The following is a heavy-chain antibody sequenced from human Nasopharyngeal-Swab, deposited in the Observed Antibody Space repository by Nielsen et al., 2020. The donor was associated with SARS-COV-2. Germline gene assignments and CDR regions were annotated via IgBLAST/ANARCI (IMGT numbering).Heavy chain of an antibody. D-gene: IGHD5-12*01. CDR2: VSYRGST. CDR1: GGSITSTSHY. Sequence: SETLSLTCTVSGGSITSTSHYWGWIRQPPGKGLEWIGCVSYRGSTYHNPPLKSRVTVSVDTSKNQFSLKLTSLTAADTAVYYCAGDGAYSGYDWTYWGQGTLVTVSS. J-gene: IGHJ4*02. V-gene: IGHV4-39*07. CDR3: AGDGAYSGYDWTY.